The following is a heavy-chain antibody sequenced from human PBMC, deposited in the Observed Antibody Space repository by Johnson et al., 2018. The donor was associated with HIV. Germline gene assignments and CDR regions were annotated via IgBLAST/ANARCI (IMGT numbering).Heavy chain of an antibody. Sequence: QVQLVESGGGVVQPGRSLRLSCAASGFTFSSYGMHWVRQAPGKGLEWVAVILYDGRNKYYADSVKGRFTISRDNSTNTLYLQMNSLRAEDTAVYYGAKVRRGSSWYIAFDIWGQGTMVTVSS. J-gene: IGHJ3*02. CDR1: GFTFSSYG. CDR2: ILYDGRNK. V-gene: IGHV3-33*06. CDR3: AKVRRGSSWYIAFDI. D-gene: IGHD6-13*01.